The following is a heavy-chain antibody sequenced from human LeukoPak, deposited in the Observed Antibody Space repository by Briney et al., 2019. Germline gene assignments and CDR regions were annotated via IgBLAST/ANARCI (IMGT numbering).Heavy chain of an antibody. J-gene: IGHJ5*02. D-gene: IGHD4-11*01. CDR2: IKSKTDGGTT. V-gene: IGHV3-15*01. CDR1: GFTFSNAL. Sequence: PGGSLRLSCAASGFTFSNALMSWVRQAPGKGLEWVGRIKSKTDGGTTDYAAPVKGRFTISRDDSKNTLYLQMNSLKTEDTAVYYCTTDPSAYSNYVRWFDPWGQGTLVTVSS. CDR3: TTDPSAYSNYVRWFDP.